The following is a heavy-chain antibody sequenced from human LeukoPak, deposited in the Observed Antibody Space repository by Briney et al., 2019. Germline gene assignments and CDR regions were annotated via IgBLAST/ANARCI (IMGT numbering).Heavy chain of an antibody. J-gene: IGHJ4*02. Sequence: SETLSLTCTVSGGSISSSSYYWGWIRQPPGKGLEWIGSIYYSGSTYYNPSLKSRVTISVDTSKNQFSLKLSSVTAADTAVYYCARQKRYFAGINDYWGQGTLVTVSS. CDR2: IYYSGST. D-gene: IGHD3-9*01. CDR3: ARQKRYFAGINDY. CDR1: GGSISSSSYY. V-gene: IGHV4-39*01.